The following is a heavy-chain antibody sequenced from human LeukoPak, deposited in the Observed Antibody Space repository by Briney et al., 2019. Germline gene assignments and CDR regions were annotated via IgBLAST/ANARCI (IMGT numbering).Heavy chain of an antibody. CDR1: GFTFDNYA. D-gene: IGHD6-13*01. CDR3: ARDGIFSGGSSWYDY. V-gene: IGHV3-23*01. Sequence: PGGSLRLSCAASGFTFDNYAMSWVRQAPGKGLEWVSVISGSGGNSYYADSVKGRFTISRGNSKNTLYLQMNSLRAEDTAIYYCARDGIFSGGSSWYDYWGQGTLVTVSS. CDR2: ISGSGGNS. J-gene: IGHJ4*02.